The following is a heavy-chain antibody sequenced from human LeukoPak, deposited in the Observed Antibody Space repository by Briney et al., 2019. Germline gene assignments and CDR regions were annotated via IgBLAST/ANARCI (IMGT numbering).Heavy chain of an antibody. Sequence: KSSQTLSLTCSVYSGSISSGGCYWSWIRQHPGKGLKWIGYIYYSGSTYYNPSLKSRVTISVDTSKNQFSLKLSSVTAAYTAVYYCARSSQGSLVVAAFFDYWGQGTLVTVSS. CDR1: SGSISSGGCY. CDR2: IYYSGST. V-gene: IGHV4-31*03. D-gene: IGHD2-15*01. CDR3: ARSSQGSLVVAAFFDY. J-gene: IGHJ4*02.